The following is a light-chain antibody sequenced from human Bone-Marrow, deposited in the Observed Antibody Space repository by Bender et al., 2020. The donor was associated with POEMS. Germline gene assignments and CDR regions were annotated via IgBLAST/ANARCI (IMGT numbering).Light chain of an antibody. CDR2: EVN. J-gene: IGLJ3*02. CDR1: SSDVGSSSL. CDR3: SSYTGSNNLWV. Sequence: QSALTQPASVSGSPGQAITISCTGTSSDVGSSSLVSWYQQYPGKAPKLMIYEVNKRPSGVPGRFSGSKSGNTASLTVSGLQSEDEADYYCSSYTGSNNLWVFGGGTELTVL. V-gene: IGLV2-14*02.